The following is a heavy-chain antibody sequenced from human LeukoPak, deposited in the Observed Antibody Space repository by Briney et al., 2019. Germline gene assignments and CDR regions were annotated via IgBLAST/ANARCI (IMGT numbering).Heavy chain of an antibody. J-gene: IGHJ3*02. D-gene: IGHD3-22*01. Sequence: GGSLRLSCAASGFTFSSYEMNWVRQAPGKGLEWVSYISSSGSTIYYADSVKGRFTISRDNAKNSLYLQMNSLRAEDTAVYYCARLPRGGSGYNAFDIWGQGTMVTVSS. V-gene: IGHV3-48*03. CDR3: ARLPRGGSGYNAFDI. CDR2: ISSSGSTI. CDR1: GFTFSSYE.